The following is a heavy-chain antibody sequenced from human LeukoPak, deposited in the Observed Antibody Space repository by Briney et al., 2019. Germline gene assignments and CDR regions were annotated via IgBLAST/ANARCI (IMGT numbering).Heavy chain of an antibody. V-gene: IGHV3-30*18. CDR2: ILYDGSKK. CDR3: AKGFRGVHVGPADY. D-gene: IGHD3-10*01. Sequence: TGGSLRLSCAASGFTFSSYEMNWVRQAPGKGLEWVAAILYDGSKKYYADSVKGRFTISRDNSKNTLSLQMNSLSTDDTAIYYCAKGFRGVHVGPADYWGQGTLVTVSS. J-gene: IGHJ4*02. CDR1: GFTFSSYE.